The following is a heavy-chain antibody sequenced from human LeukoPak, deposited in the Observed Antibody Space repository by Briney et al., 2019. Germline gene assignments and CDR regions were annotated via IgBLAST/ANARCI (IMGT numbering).Heavy chain of an antibody. CDR2: IYYSGTT. J-gene: IGHJ4*02. D-gene: IGHD4/OR15-4a*01. Sequence: PSQTLSLTCTVSGGSMSSGDNYWSWIRQHPGKGLEWIGHIYYSGTTYHNPSLKSRVSISVDTSKNQFSLRLSSVTAADTAVYYCARYGGNAHDYWGQGTLVTVSS. V-gene: IGHV4-31*03. CDR3: ARYGGNAHDY. CDR1: GGSMSSGDNY.